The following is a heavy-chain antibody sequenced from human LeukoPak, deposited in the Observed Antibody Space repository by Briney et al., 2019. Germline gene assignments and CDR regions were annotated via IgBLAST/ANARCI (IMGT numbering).Heavy chain of an antibody. CDR3: ARSPTTANYYYYYMDV. J-gene: IGHJ6*03. CDR2: ISAYNGNT. V-gene: IGHV1-18*01. CDR1: GYTFTSYG. D-gene: IGHD1-26*01. Sequence: ASVKVSCKASGYTFTSYGISWVRQAPGQGLEWMGWISAYNGNTNYAQKLQGRVTMATDTSTSTAYMELRSLRSDDTAVYYCARSPTTANYYYYYMDVWGKGTTVTVSS.